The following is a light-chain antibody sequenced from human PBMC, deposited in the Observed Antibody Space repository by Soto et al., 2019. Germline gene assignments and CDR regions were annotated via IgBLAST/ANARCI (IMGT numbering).Light chain of an antibody. V-gene: IGKV1-16*02. CDR2: DSS. CDR3: QQYNSYPPT. CDR1: QDIRNS. J-gene: IGKJ3*01. Sequence: DIQMTQSPSSLSSSVGDIFTITCRASQDIRNSLAWFQQKPGKAPKSLIYDSSTLQRGVPSKFSGSGSGTDFTLTINSLQPEDFATYYCQQYNSYPPTFGPGTKVDI.